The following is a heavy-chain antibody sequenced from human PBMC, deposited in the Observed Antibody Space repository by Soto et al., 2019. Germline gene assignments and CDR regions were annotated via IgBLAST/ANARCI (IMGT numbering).Heavy chain of an antibody. D-gene: IGHD7-27*01. Sequence: EAQLVESXXGLVQPGGSLRLSCVASGFTFSRFWMTWVRQAPGRGLEWVANINHDGGEKYYADSVKGRIIVSRDNAKNSLYLQMNSLRAEDTAVYYCASILGLHYYGMDVWGQGTAVSVSS. CDR2: INHDGGEK. CDR3: ASILGLHYYGMDV. J-gene: IGHJ6*02. CDR1: GFTFSRFW. V-gene: IGHV3-7*01.